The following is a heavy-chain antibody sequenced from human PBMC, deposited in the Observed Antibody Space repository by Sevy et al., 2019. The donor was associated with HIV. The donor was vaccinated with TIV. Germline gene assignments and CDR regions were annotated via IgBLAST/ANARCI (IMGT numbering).Heavy chain of an antibody. D-gene: IGHD3-16*01. V-gene: IGHV4-39*01. CDR3: ARHPLGNWFDL. CDR2: RFYSGGA. Sequence: SETLSLTCNVSGGSISSTRHYWGWVRQSPGKTLEWIGSRFYSGGAYYNPSLQSRVTMSVDTSKNQFSLTVSSATAADTAIYYCARHPLGNWFDLWGQGIQVTVSS. CDR1: GGSISSTRHY. J-gene: IGHJ5*02.